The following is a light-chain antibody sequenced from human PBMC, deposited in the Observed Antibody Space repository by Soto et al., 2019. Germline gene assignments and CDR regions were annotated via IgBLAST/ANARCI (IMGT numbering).Light chain of an antibody. CDR3: QKYNSAPWT. Sequence: DIPMTQSPSSLSASVGDRVTITCRASQGISNYLAWYQQKPGKVPKLLIYAASTLQSGVPSRFSGSRSGTDFTITISSLQPEDVATYYCQKYNSAPWTFGRGIKVGIK. V-gene: IGKV1-27*01. CDR1: QGISNY. CDR2: AAS. J-gene: IGKJ1*01.